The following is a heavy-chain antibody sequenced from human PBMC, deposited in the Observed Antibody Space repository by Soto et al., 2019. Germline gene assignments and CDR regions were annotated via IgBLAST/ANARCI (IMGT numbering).Heavy chain of an antibody. CDR2: IYYSGST. CDR1: GGSISSGDYY. V-gene: IGHV4-30-4*01. D-gene: IGHD3-22*01. J-gene: IGHJ5*02. CDR3: ARVREDDSSGYHGDNWFDP. Sequence: SETLSLTCTVSGGSISSGDYYWSWIRHPPGKGLEWIGYIYYSGSTYYNPSLKSRVTISVDTSKNQFSLKLSSVTAADTAVYYCARVREDDSSGYHGDNWFDPCGQVTMVTV.